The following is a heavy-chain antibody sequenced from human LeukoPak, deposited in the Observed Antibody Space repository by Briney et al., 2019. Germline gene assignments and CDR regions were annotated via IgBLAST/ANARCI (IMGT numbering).Heavy chain of an antibody. Sequence: GGSLRLSCAASGFTFSSYGMHWVRQAPGKGLEWVAVIWYDGSNKYYADSVKGRFTISRDNSKNTLYLQMNSLRAEDTAVYSCAKDLTTGTLSFDYWGQGTLVTVS. CDR1: GFTFSSYG. J-gene: IGHJ4*02. V-gene: IGHV3-33*06. CDR3: AKDLTTGTLSFDY. D-gene: IGHD1-1*01. CDR2: IWYDGSNK.